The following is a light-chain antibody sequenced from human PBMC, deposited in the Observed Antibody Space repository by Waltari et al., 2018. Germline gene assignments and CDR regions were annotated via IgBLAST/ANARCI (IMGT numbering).Light chain of an antibody. Sequence: DIQLTQPPSSLSESVGDRVTITCQASQDISNYLNWYQQKPGRAPKLLIYDASYLQPGVPSRFSGSGSGSDFTLTISSLQPEDVAMYYCQQYNHYPLFGPGTRLEIK. CDR1: QDISNY. CDR2: DAS. CDR3: QQYNHYPL. J-gene: IGKJ5*01. V-gene: IGKV1-33*01.